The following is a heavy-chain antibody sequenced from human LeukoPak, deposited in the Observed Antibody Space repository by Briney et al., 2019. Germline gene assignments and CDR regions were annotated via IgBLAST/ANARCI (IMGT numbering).Heavy chain of an antibody. D-gene: IGHD3-22*01. Sequence: SETLSVTCAVSGYSISTIYYWGWIRQPQGKGLEWIGTVHHSGYTYSNPSLKRRVTISLDTSKNQFSLQLSSVTAADTALYYCVRASNSGYYYFDYWGQGTLVTVSS. J-gene: IGHJ4*02. V-gene: IGHV4-38-2*01. CDR2: VHHSGYT. CDR3: VRASNSGYYYFDY. CDR1: GYSISTIYY.